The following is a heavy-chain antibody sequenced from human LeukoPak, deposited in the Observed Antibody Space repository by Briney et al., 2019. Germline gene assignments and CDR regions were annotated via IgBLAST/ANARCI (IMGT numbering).Heavy chain of an antibody. CDR1: GFTFSTYS. D-gene: IGHD2-2*01. J-gene: IGHJ4*02. Sequence: GGSLRLSCAASGFTFSTYSMSCLRQAPGKGLEWVSGISGSGGTTYYADSVKGRFTISRDNSKNTLYLQMNSLRAEDTAVYYCAKACCSSSSCYEGFDCWGQGTLVTVSS. V-gene: IGHV3-23*01. CDR3: AKACCSSSSCYEGFDC. CDR2: ISGSGGTT.